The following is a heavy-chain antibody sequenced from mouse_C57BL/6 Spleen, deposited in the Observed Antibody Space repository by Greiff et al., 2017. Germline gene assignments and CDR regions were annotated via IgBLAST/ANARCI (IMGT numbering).Heavy chain of an antibody. D-gene: IGHD5-5*01. CDR1: GFTFSSYA. Sequence: EVKLVESGEGLVKPGGSLKLSCAASGFTFSSYAMSWVRQTPEQRLEWVAYISSGSDYIYYADTVKGRFTISRDNARNTLYLQMSSLKSEDTAMYYCTRREDYPAWFAYWGQGTLVTVSA. CDR3: TRREDYPAWFAY. J-gene: IGHJ3*01. CDR2: ISSGSDYI. V-gene: IGHV5S21*01.